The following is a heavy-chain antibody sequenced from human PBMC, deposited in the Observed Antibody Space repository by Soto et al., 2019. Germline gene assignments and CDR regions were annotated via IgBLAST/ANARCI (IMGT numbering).Heavy chain of an antibody. V-gene: IGHV3-23*01. D-gene: IGHD3-16*01. CDR1: GFTLCSHA. CDR2: ISGNGVST. Sequence: GGALRLSCAASGFTLCSHAMTLVRQAPGKGLEWVSAISGNGVSTYYADSVKGRFTISRDNSKNTLYLQMNSLRAEDTAVYFCAKPSFADPWAAPDFWGQGTLVTVSS. CDR3: AKPSFADPWAAPDF. J-gene: IGHJ4*02.